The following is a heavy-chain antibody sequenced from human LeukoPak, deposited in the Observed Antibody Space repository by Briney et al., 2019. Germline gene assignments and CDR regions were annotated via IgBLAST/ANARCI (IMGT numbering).Heavy chain of an antibody. CDR3: ARHGAVAGTSY. CDR2: IYPGDSDT. V-gene: IGHV5-51*01. J-gene: IGHJ4*02. CDR1: GYSFTSYW. Sequence: GESLKISCKGSGYSFTSYWIGWVRQLPGKGLEWMGIIYPGDSDTRYSPSFQGQVTISADKSISTAYLPWSSLKASDTAMHYCARHGAVAGTSYWGQGTLVTVSS. D-gene: IGHD6-19*01.